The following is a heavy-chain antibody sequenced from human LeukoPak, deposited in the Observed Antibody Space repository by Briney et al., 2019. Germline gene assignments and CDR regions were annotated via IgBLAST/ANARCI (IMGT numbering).Heavy chain of an antibody. CDR1: GGSFSGYY. Sequence: SETLSLTCAVYGGSFSGYYWSWIRQPPGKGLEWIGEINHSGSTNYNPSLKSRVTISVDTSKNQFSLKLSSVTAADTAVYYCARDPSSTHAFDIWGQGTMVTVSS. V-gene: IGHV4-34*01. D-gene: IGHD1-26*01. CDR2: INHSGST. J-gene: IGHJ3*02. CDR3: ARDPSSTHAFDI.